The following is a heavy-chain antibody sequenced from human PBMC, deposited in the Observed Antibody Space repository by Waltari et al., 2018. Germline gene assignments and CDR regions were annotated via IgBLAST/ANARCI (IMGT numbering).Heavy chain of an antibody. CDR1: GFTFSSYA. V-gene: IGHV3-30*16. J-gene: IGHJ6*02. CDR3: ARDGGVLWFGVGNYGMDV. Sequence: QVQLVESGGGVVQPGRSLRLSCAASGFTFSSYAMHWVRQAPGKGLEWVAFISYDGSNKYYADSVKGRFTISRENSKNTLYLQMNSLRAEDTAVYYCARDGGVLWFGVGNYGMDVWGQGTTVTVSS. CDR2: ISYDGSNK. D-gene: IGHD3-10*01.